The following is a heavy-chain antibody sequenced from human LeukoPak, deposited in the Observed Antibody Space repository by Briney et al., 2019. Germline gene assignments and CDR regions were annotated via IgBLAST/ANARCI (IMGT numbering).Heavy chain of an antibody. Sequence: PGGSPRLSCAASGFTFDDYGMSWVRQAPGKGLEWVANINQGGSAQYYVDSVKGRFTISRDNGKNSLYLQMSSLRSEDTAVYYCAAAQGYCSSTSCSLDYYYYGMDVWGQGTTVTVSS. J-gene: IGHJ6*02. CDR3: AAAQGYCSSTSCSLDYYYYGMDV. D-gene: IGHD2-2*01. V-gene: IGHV3-7*03. CDR1: GFTFDDYG. CDR2: INQGGSAQ.